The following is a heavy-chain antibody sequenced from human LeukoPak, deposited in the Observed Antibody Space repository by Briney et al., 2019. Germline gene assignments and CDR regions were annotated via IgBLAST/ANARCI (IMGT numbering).Heavy chain of an antibody. D-gene: IGHD3-22*01. CDR3: ARGLYYYDSSGYYFDY. CDR2: IIPIYGTA. Sequence: VASVKVSCKASGGTFSSYAISWVRQAPGQGLEWMGGIIPIYGTANYAQKFQGRVTITADESTGTAYMELSSLRSEDTAVYYCARGLYYYDSSGYYFDYWGQGTLVTVSS. CDR1: GGTFSSYA. V-gene: IGHV1-69*13. J-gene: IGHJ4*02.